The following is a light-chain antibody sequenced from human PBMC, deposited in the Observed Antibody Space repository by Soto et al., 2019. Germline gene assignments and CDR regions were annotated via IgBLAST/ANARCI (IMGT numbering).Light chain of an antibody. CDR2: GNS. CDR1: SSNIGAGYD. J-gene: IGLJ3*02. V-gene: IGLV1-40*01. CDR3: QSYGSSLGGWV. Sequence: QSVLTQPPSVSGAPGQRVTISCTGSSSNIGAGYDVHWYQQLPGTAPKLLIYGNSNRPSGVPDRFSGSKSGTSASLAVTGLQGEGEGDYCCQSYGSSLGGWVFGGGTKLTVL.